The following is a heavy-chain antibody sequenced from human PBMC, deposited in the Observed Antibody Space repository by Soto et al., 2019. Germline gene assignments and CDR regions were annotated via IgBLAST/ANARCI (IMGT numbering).Heavy chain of an antibody. Sequence: EVQLVESGGGLVKPGGSLRLSSAASGFTFSNAWMSWVRQAPGKGLEWVGRIKSKTDGGTTDYAAPVKGRFTISRDDSKNTLYLQMNSLKTEDTAVYYCTTGGRTYYDFWSGFDIWGQGTMVTVSS. D-gene: IGHD3-3*01. CDR3: TTGGRTYYDFWSGFDI. CDR1: GFTFSNAW. V-gene: IGHV3-15*01. CDR2: IKSKTDGGTT. J-gene: IGHJ3*02.